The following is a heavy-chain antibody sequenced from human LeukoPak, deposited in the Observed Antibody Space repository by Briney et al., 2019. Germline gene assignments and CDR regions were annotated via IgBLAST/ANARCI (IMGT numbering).Heavy chain of an antibody. Sequence: ASVKLSCKTSGYAFTIFDLSWVRQATGQGLEWMGWRNPNTGDTGYAQKFQDRVTMTRNISISTAYMELSSLRSEDTAVYYCARDTHGYGDYLGDAFDIWGQGTRVTVSS. CDR1: GYAFTIFD. D-gene: IGHD4-17*01. CDR3: ARDTHGYGDYLGDAFDI. V-gene: IGHV1-8*01. CDR2: RNPNTGDT. J-gene: IGHJ3*02.